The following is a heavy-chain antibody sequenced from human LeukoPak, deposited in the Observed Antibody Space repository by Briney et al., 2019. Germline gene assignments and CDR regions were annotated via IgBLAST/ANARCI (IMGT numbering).Heavy chain of an antibody. CDR3: TRDRRQQPYY. D-gene: IGHD6-13*01. CDR2: IRSKAYGGTT. V-gene: IGHV3-49*04. CDR1: GFTFGDYA. J-gene: IGHJ4*02. Sequence: GGSLRLSCTASGFTFGDYAMSWVRQAPGKGLEWVGFIRSKAYGGTTEYAASVKGRFTISRDDSKSIAYLQMNSLKTEDTAVYYCTRDRRQQPYYWGQGTLVTVSS.